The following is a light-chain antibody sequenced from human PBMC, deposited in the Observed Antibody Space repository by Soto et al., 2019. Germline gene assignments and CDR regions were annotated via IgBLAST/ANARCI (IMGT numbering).Light chain of an antibody. J-gene: IGKJ4*01. Sequence: DFQMTQSPSTLSASVGDRVTITCRASQSISSWLAWYQQKPGKAPKLLIYKASTLKSGVPSRFSGSGSGTDFTLTISSLQPEDFATYYCQQGYSFPVTFGGGTKVDIK. CDR2: KAS. CDR1: QSISSW. CDR3: QQGYSFPVT. V-gene: IGKV1-5*03.